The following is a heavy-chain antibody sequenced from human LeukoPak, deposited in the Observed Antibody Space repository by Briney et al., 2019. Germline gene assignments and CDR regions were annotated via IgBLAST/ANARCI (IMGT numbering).Heavy chain of an antibody. D-gene: IGHD4-17*01. CDR2: ISSSSSYI. CDR3: ARDHGDYVIDY. J-gene: IGHJ4*02. V-gene: IGHV3-21*01. Sequence: GGSLRLSCAASGFTFSSYSMNWVRQAPGKGLEWVSSISSSSSYIYYADSAKGRFTISRDNAKNSLYLQMNSLRAEDTAVYYCARDHGDYVIDYWGQGTLVTVSS. CDR1: GFTFSSYS.